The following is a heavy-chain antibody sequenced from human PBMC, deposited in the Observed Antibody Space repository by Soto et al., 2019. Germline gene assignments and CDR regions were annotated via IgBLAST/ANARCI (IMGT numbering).Heavy chain of an antibody. D-gene: IGHD6-19*01. CDR1: GYTFTGYY. V-gene: IGHV1-2*04. CDR2: INPNSGGT. J-gene: IGHJ4*02. Sequence: ASVKVSCKASGYTFTGYYRHWVRQAPGQGLEWMGWINPNSGGTNYAQKFQGWVTMTRDTSISTAYMELSRLRSDDTAVYYCARDPANTSGAVARLFDYWGQGTLVTVS. CDR3: ARDPANTSGAVARLFDY.